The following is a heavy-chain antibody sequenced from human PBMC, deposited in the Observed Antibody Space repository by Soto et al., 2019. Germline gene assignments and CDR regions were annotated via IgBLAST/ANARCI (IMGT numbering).Heavy chain of an antibody. CDR2: ILYSGTT. J-gene: IGHJ4*02. Sequence: QVQLQESGPGLVKPSQTLSLTCTVSGGSISSGDYYWSWIRQPPGKGLEWIGYILYSGTTNYNPTLESRLTISVDTSKNQFSLKLTAVTAADTAVYYCARNGALDYWGRGTLVTVSS. CDR3: ARNGALDY. D-gene: IGHD2-8*01. CDR1: GGSISSGDYY. V-gene: IGHV4-30-4*01.